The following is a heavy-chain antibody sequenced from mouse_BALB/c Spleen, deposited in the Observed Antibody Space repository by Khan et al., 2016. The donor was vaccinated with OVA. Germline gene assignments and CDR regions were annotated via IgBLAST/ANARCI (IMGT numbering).Heavy chain of an antibody. Sequence: EVKLLESGGGLVQPGGSLKLSCAASGFDFSRYWMSWVRQAPGKGLEWIGQINPDSSTINYSPSLKDKFIISRDDAKNTLYLQMSKVRPEDTALYYCARPRYYGLYFDYWGQGTTLTVSS. CDR3: ARPRYYGLYFDY. CDR2: INPDSSTI. CDR1: GFDFSRYW. J-gene: IGHJ2*01. D-gene: IGHD1-1*01. V-gene: IGHV4-1*02.